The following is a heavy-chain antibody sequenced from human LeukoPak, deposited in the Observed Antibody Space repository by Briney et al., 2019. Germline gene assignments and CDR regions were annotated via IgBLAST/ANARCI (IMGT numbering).Heavy chain of an antibody. J-gene: IGHJ4*02. D-gene: IGHD2-15*01. CDR2: INPNSGGT. Sequence: GASVKVSCKASGYTFTRYYMPRVPESPGQRRKGRGWINPNSGGTNYAQKFQGRVTMTRDTSMSTAYMKLSRLRSDDTAVYYCAREGGISCGGSSYYIDYWGQGTLVTVSS. CDR3: AREGGISCGGSSYYIDY. V-gene: IGHV1-2*02. CDR1: GYTFTRYY.